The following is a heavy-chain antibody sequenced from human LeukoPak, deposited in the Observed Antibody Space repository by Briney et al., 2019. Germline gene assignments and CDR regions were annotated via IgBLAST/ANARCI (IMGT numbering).Heavy chain of an antibody. CDR2: FDPEDGKT. V-gene: IGHV1-24*01. CDR1: GYTLTELS. Sequence: ASVKVSCQVSGYTLTELSIHWVRQAPGKGLEWMGGFDPEDGKTIYSQKFQGIVTMTEYTSTATAYMDLSSLRSEDTAVYYCIAKLEFSRSSLSVYNWFGRWGQGTLVTVSS. D-gene: IGHD6-6*01. CDR3: IAKLEFSRSSLSVYNWFGR. J-gene: IGHJ5*02.